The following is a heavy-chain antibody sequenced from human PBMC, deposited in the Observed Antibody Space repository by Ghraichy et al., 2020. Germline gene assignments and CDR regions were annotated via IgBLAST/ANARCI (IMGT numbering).Heavy chain of an antibody. CDR2: VHETGTT. J-gene: IGHJ3*01. D-gene: IGHD6-6*01. Sequence: SETLSLTCTVSGGSINRYFWNWIRQSPGKGLEWIGYVHETGTTDYNASLKSRVTISIDTAKNQFSLSLSSVTAADTAVYHCARAHPARHGNFELWGQGTKVIVSS. V-gene: IGHV4-59*13. CDR1: GGSINRYF. CDR3: ARAHPARHGNFEL.